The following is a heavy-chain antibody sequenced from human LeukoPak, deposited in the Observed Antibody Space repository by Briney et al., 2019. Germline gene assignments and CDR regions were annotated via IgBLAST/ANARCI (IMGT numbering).Heavy chain of an antibody. CDR1: GFTFSSYA. Sequence: PGGSLRLSCAASGFTFSSYAMSWVRQAPGKGLEWVSSISNSGDSTYYADSVKGRFTISRDNSESTVYLQMNSLRADDTAVYYCANNWNMDCWGQGTLVTVSS. D-gene: IGHD1-1*01. CDR3: ANNWNMDC. CDR2: ISNSGDST. J-gene: IGHJ4*02. V-gene: IGHV3-23*01.